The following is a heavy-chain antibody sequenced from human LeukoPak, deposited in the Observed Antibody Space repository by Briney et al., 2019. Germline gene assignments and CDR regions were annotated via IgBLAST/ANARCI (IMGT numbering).Heavy chain of an antibody. J-gene: IGHJ4*02. D-gene: IGHD5-12*01. CDR1: GYTFTGYY. CDR2: INPNSGGT. Sequence: ASVKVSCKASGYTFTGYYMHWVRQAPGQGLEWMEWINPNSGGTNYAQKLQGRVTMTTDTSTSTAYMELRSLRSDDTAVYYCARVSVATILRRDYYFDYWGQGTLVTVSS. CDR3: ARVSVATILRRDYYFDY. V-gene: IGHV1-2*02.